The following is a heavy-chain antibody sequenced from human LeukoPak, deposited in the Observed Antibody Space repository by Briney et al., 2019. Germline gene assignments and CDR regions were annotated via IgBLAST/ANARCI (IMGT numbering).Heavy chain of an antibody. V-gene: IGHV4-38-2*02. Sequence: SETLSLTCSVSGSSITSVSYWAWIRQTPERGLEWIGSLSHSGATYYNPSLTSRLSTSVDTSNNRFSLTLRSVTAADTAVYYCARVGSSISHYDFWGPGTLVTVSS. J-gene: IGHJ4*02. D-gene: IGHD3-10*01. CDR2: LSHSGAT. CDR1: GSSITSVSY. CDR3: ARVGSSISHYDF.